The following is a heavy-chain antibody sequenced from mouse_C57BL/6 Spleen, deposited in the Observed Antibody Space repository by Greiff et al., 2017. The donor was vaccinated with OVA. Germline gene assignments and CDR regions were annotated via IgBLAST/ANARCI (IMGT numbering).Heavy chain of an antibody. J-gene: IGHJ3*01. CDR3: TTDDYDGRFAY. Sequence: VQLKQSGAELVRPAASVKLSCTASGFNIKDYYMHWVKQRPEQGLEWIGRIDPEDGDTEYAPKFQGKATMTADTSSNTAYLQLSSLTSEDTAVYYCTTDDYDGRFAYWGQGTLVTVSA. CDR1: GFNIKDYY. CDR2: IDPEDGDT. V-gene: IGHV14-1*01. D-gene: IGHD2-4*01.